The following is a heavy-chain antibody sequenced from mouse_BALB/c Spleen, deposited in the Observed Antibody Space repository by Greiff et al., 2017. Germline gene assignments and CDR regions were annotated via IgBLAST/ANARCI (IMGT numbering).Heavy chain of an antibody. V-gene: IGHV1-12*01. CDR1: GYTFTSYN. CDR2: IYPGNGGT. CDR3: ARSYYYGSSYWYFDV. D-gene: IGHD1-1*01. Sequence: QVQLQQSGAELVRSGASVKMSCKASGYTFTSYNMHWVKQTPGQGLEWIGYIYPGNGGTNYNQKFKGKATLTADTSSSTAYMQISSLTSEDSAVYFCARSYYYGSSYWYFDVWGAGTTVTVSS. J-gene: IGHJ1*01.